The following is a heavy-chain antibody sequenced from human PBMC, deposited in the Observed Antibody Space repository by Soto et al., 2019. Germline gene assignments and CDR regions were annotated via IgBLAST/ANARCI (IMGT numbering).Heavy chain of an antibody. D-gene: IGHD6-19*01. CDR3: ARFFGPYSSGWYRVSWFDP. CDR1: GYTFTSYA. V-gene: IGHV1-3*01. Sequence: ASVKVSCKASGYTFTSYAMHWVRQAPGQRLEWMGWINAGNGNTKYSQKFQGRVTITRDTSASTAYMELSSLRSEDTAVYYCARFFGPYSSGWYRVSWFDPWGQGTLVTVSS. J-gene: IGHJ5*02. CDR2: INAGNGNT.